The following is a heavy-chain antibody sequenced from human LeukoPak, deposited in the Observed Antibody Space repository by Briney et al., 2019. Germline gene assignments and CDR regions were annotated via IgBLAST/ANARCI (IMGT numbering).Heavy chain of an antibody. CDR3: AKGMRVTVTSTIDY. Sequence: GGSLRLSCAAPGFILDDYGMHWVRQAPGKGLEWVSGISWNSGNVDYADSVKGRFTISRDNAKNSLYLQMNSLRPEDTAVYYCAKGMRVTVTSTIDYWGQGTLVTVSS. CDR1: GFILDDYG. J-gene: IGHJ4*02. D-gene: IGHD4-11*01. V-gene: IGHV3-9*01. CDR2: ISWNSGNV.